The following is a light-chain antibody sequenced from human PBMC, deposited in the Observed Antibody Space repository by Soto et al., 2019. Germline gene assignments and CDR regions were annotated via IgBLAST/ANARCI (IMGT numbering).Light chain of an antibody. V-gene: IGKV3-15*01. CDR3: QQYNNWPPWT. J-gene: IGKJ1*01. CDR2: GAS. CDR1: QSVSSN. Sequence: EIVMTQSPATLSVSPGERATLSCRASQSVSSNLAWYQQKPGQAPRLLIYGASTRATGIPARFSGSGPGTEFTLTVSSMQSEDFAVYCCQQYNNWPPWTLGQGTKVEMK.